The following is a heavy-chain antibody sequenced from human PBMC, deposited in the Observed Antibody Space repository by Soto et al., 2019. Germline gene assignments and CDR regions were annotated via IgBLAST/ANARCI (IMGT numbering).Heavy chain of an antibody. J-gene: IGHJ4*02. D-gene: IGHD2-15*01. CDR2: IKQDGSEK. V-gene: IGHV3-7*01. CDR1: GFTFSRYW. Sequence: DVQLVESGGGLVQPGGSLRLSCAASGFTFSRYWMSWVRQAPGKGLEWVASIKQDGSEKYHVDSVKGRFTISRDNVENSLYLQMNSLRAEDTAVYYCARLIWIAATSYYCDYWGQGTLVTVSS. CDR3: ARLIWIAATSYYCDY.